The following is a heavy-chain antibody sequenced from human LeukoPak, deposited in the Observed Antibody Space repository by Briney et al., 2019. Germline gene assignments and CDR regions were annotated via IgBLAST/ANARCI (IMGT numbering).Heavy chain of an antibody. CDR1: GYTLTELS. CDR2: FDPEDGER. CDR3: ATARGPYTLFDY. J-gene: IGHJ4*02. V-gene: IGHV1-24*01. D-gene: IGHD4-4*01. Sequence: ASVKVSCKVSGYTLTELSMHWVRQAPGKGLEWMGGFDPEDGERIYAQKFQGRVTMTEDTSTDTAYMELSSLRSEDTAVYYCATARGPYTLFDYWGQGTLVTVSS.